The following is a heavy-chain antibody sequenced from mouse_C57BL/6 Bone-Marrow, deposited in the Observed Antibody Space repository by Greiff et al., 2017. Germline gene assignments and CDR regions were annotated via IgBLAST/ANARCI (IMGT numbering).Heavy chain of an antibody. Sequence: QVQLQQSGAELVRPGTSVKVSCKASGYAFTNYLIEWVKQRPGQGLEWIGVINPGSGGTNYNEKFKGKATLTADKSSSTAYMQLSSLTSEDSAVYFCAREGTTVVEGFAYWGQGSLVTVSA. J-gene: IGHJ3*01. CDR1: GYAFTNYL. D-gene: IGHD1-1*01. CDR3: AREGTTVVEGFAY. CDR2: INPGSGGT. V-gene: IGHV1-54*01.